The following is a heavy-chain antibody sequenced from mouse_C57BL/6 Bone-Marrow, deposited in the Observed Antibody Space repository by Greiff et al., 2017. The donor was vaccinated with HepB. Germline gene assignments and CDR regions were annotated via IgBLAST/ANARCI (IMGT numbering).Heavy chain of an antibody. CDR3: ARQLRLPGFAY. D-gene: IGHD3-2*02. V-gene: IGHV1-7*01. Sequence: QVHVKQSGAELAKPGASVKLSCKASGYTFTSYWMHWVKQRPGQGLEWIGYINPSSGYTKYNQKFKDKATLTADKSSSTAYMQLSSLTYEDSAVYYCARQLRLPGFAYWGQGTLVTVSA. CDR2: INPSSGYT. J-gene: IGHJ3*01. CDR1: GYTFTSYW.